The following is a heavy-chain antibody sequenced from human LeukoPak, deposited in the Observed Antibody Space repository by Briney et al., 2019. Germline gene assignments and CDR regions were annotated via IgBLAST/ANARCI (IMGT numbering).Heavy chain of an antibody. CDR3: AREAYCGGDCYSYDAFDI. D-gene: IGHD2-21*01. Sequence: PGGSLRLSCAASGFTFDDYGMSWVRQAPGKGLEWVSGINWNGGSTGYADSVKGRFTISRDNAKNSLYLQMNSPRAEDTALYYCAREAYCGGDCYSYDAFDIWGQGTMVTVSS. J-gene: IGHJ3*02. V-gene: IGHV3-20*04. CDR1: GFTFDDYG. CDR2: INWNGGST.